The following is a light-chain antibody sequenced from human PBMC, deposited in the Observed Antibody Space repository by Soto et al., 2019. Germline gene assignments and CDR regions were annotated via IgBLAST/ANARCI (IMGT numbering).Light chain of an antibody. CDR3: QQTYSAPQT. Sequence: VQMTQSPSSLSAIVGDRVTITSRASQSISSYLNWYQQKPGKAPNLLIYATSSLQSGVPSRFSGSGSGTDFTLTISSLQAEDFATYFCQQTYSAPQTFGQGTKVDIK. CDR1: QSISSY. J-gene: IGKJ1*01. CDR2: ATS. V-gene: IGKV1-39*01.